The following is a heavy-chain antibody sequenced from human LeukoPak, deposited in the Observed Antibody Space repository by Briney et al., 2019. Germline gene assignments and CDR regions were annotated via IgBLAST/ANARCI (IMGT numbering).Heavy chain of an antibody. CDR3: ARGLGLNYYDSSGYRDYFDY. CDR1: GFTFSSYS. V-gene: IGHV3-21*01. Sequence: GGSLRLSCAASGFTFSSYSMNWVRQAPGKGPEWVSSISSSSSYIYYADSVKGRFTISRDNAKNSLYLQMNSLRAEDTAVYYCARGLGLNYYDSSGYRDYFDYWGQGTLVTVSS. J-gene: IGHJ4*02. D-gene: IGHD3-22*01. CDR2: ISSSSSYI.